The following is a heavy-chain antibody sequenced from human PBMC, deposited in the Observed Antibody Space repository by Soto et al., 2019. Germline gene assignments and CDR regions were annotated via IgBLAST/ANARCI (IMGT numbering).Heavy chain of an antibody. J-gene: IGHJ6*02. CDR3: AKDLRSSSAYYYGMHV. CDR1: GFTFSNYG. D-gene: IGHD6-6*01. V-gene: IGHV3-30*18. Sequence: QVQLVESGGGVVQPGRSLRPSCVASGFTFSNYGMHWVRQAPGKGLERVAVISYDGNDKKYEDSVKGRFTISRDSSQNTLYLQMNSLTPEDTAVYFCAKDLRSSSAYYYGMHVWGQGTTVTVSS. CDR2: ISYDGNDK.